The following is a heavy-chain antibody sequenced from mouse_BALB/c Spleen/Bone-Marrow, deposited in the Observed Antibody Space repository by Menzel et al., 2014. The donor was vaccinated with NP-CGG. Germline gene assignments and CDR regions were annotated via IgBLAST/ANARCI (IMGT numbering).Heavy chain of an antibody. Sequence: QVQLQQSGPELVRPGVSVKISCKGSGYKFTDYAMHWVQQSHAKSLEWIGLISTYSGNTHYNQKFKGKATMTVDKSSSTAYMELARLTSEDSAIYYCARNFYGSAYFDFWGQGSTPTVSS. V-gene: IGHV1-67*01. J-gene: IGHJ2*01. CDR2: ISTYSGNT. CDR1: GYKFTDYA. CDR3: ARNFYGSAYFDF. D-gene: IGHD1-1*01.